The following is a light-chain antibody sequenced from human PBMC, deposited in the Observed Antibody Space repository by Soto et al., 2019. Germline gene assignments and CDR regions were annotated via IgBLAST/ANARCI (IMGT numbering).Light chain of an antibody. J-gene: IGKJ2*01. CDR3: QQQLT. CDR1: RILSSRY. V-gene: IGKV3-20*01. Sequence: EMDLTQSPGTLSLSLGERATLSCRASRILSSRYVVWYQQKPGEAPRLLIYAASRMATGLPDRCSGSGSATEYTRTISRLEPEDSAVYYCQQQLTFGQGTKLEIK. CDR2: AAS.